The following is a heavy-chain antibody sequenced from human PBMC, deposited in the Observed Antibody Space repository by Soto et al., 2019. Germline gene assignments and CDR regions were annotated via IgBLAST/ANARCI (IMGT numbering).Heavy chain of an antibody. CDR2: MNPNSGNT. CDR3: ARGRYDILTGEDASDI. CDR1: GYTFTSYD. V-gene: IGHV1-8*01. D-gene: IGHD3-9*01. J-gene: IGHJ3*02. Sequence: ASVKVSCKASGYTFTSYDINWVRQATGQGLEWMGWMNPNSGNTGYAQKFQGRVTMTRNTSISTAYMELSSLRSEDTAVYYCARGRYDILTGEDASDIWGQGPMVTVSS.